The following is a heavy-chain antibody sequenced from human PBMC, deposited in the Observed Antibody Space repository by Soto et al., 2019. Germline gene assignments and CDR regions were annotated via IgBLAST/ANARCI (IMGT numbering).Heavy chain of an antibody. J-gene: IGHJ4*02. CDR3: AAAPGIAVAGPVDY. CDR1: GYTFTSYG. V-gene: IGHV1-18*01. D-gene: IGHD6-19*01. Sequence: EASVKVSCKASGYTFTSYGISWVRQAPGQGLEWMGWISAYNGNTNYAQKLQGRVTMTTDTSTSTAYMELRSLRSDDTAVYYCAAAPGIAVAGPVDYWGQGTLVTVSS. CDR2: ISAYNGNT.